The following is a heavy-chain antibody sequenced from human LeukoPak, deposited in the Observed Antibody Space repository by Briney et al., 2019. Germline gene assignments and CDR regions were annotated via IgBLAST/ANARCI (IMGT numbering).Heavy chain of an antibody. Sequence: SVKVSCKASGGIFSSYAISWVRQAPEQGLEWMGGIIPIFGQANYAQKFQGGVTITTDESTSTAYMELSSLRSEDTAVYNCARAKKYYYDSSGPTLDYWGQGTLVTVSS. CDR3: ARAKKYYYDSSGPTLDY. CDR1: GGIFSSYA. V-gene: IGHV1-69*05. J-gene: IGHJ4*02. D-gene: IGHD3-22*01. CDR2: IIPIFGQA.